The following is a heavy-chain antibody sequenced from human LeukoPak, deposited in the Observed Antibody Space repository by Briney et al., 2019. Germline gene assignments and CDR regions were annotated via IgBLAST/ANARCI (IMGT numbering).Heavy chain of an antibody. Sequence: GGSLRLSCAASGFTFSSYSMNWVRQAPGKGLEWVSYISSSSSTIYYADSVKGRFTISRDNAKNSLYLQMNSLRAEDTAVYYCARDGVANYYYYYMDVWGKGTTVTVPS. J-gene: IGHJ6*03. D-gene: IGHD2-15*01. CDR2: ISSSSSTI. CDR3: ARDGVANYYYYYMDV. V-gene: IGHV3-48*01. CDR1: GFTFSSYS.